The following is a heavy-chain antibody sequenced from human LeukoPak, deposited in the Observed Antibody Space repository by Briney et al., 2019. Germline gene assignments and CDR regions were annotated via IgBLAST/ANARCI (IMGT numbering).Heavy chain of an antibody. V-gene: IGHV3-64*01. J-gene: IGHJ6*02. CDR3: ARDGGSGSYPYYYYYYGMDV. CDR1: GFTFSSYA. CDR2: ISSNGGST. Sequence: GGSLRLSCAASGFTFSSYAMHWVRQAPGKGLEYVSAISSNGGSTYYANSVKGRFTISRDNSKNTLYLQMGSLRAEDMVVYYCARDGGSGSYPYYYYYYGMDVWGQGTTVTVSS. D-gene: IGHD3-10*01.